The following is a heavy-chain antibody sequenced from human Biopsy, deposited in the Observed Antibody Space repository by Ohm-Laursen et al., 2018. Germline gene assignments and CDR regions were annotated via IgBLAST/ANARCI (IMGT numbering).Heavy chain of an antibody. J-gene: IGHJ3*01. D-gene: IGHD3-16*02. CDR3: VRDHGVTFSGVIVRGDVFDV. CDR1: GYTFTDYY. Sequence: GSSVKVSCKASGYTFTDYYLHWVRQDPGQGLEWMGWIHVKSGATNYAEKFQGRVTMTGDTSLRTTYMELRSLSPDDTAVYYCVRDHGVTFSGVIVRGDVFDVWGQGTKVTVSS. CDR2: IHVKSGAT. V-gene: IGHV1-2*02.